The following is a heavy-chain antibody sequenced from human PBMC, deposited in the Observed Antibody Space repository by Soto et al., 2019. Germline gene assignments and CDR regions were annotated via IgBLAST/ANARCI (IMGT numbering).Heavy chain of an antibody. CDR2: IYYSGST. CDR1: GGSISSYY. D-gene: IGHD1-1*01. J-gene: IGHJ6*02. V-gene: IGHV4-59*01. Sequence: SETLSLTCTVSGGSISSYYWSWIRQPPGKGLKWIGYIYYSGSTNYNPSLKSRVTISVDTSKNQFSLKLSSVTAADTAVYYCARGAGQLEGNYYYYYGMDVWGQGTTVT. CDR3: ARGAGQLEGNYYYYYGMDV.